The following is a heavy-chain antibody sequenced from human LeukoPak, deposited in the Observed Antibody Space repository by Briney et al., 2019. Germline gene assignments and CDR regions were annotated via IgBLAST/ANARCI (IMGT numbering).Heavy chain of an antibody. J-gene: IGHJ5*02. Sequence: GASVKVSCKASGYTFTSYGISWVRQAPGQGLEWMGWINPNSGGTNYAQKFQGRVTMTRDTSISTAYMELSRLRSDDTAVYYCAREYSSSWYRWFDPWGQGTLVTVSS. CDR1: GYTFTSYG. CDR2: INPNSGGT. CDR3: AREYSSSWYRWFDP. V-gene: IGHV1-2*02. D-gene: IGHD6-13*01.